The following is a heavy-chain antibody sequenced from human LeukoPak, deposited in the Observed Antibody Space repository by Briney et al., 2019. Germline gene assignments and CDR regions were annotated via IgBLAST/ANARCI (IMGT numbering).Heavy chain of an antibody. CDR2: ISGSGRST. V-gene: IGHV3-23*01. D-gene: IGHD6-13*01. Sequence: GGSLRLSCAASGFXFSSYAISWVRQPPGKGLERVSCISGSGRSTNDADSVKGRFTISRDNAKNTLDLQMNSLRADDTAVYYCARDWPAEWQQLPDYDAVDIWGQVTMVTVSS. J-gene: IGHJ3*02. CDR3: ARDWPAEWQQLPDYDAVDI. CDR1: GFXFSSYA.